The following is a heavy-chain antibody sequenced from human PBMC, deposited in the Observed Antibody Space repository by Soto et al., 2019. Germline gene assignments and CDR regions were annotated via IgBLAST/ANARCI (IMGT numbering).Heavy chain of an antibody. CDR3: AISTAARFLEFSGGMDV. J-gene: IGHJ6*02. CDR2: IIPIFGTA. D-gene: IGHD6-6*01. Sequence: QVQLVQSGAEVKKPGSSVKVSCKASGGTFGSYAISWVRQAPGQGLEWMGGIIPIFGTANYAQKFQGRVTITDDETTSTAYMDLSSLRSEATAVYYFAISTAARFLEFSGGMDVWGQGTTVTVSS. CDR1: GGTFGSYA. V-gene: IGHV1-69*12.